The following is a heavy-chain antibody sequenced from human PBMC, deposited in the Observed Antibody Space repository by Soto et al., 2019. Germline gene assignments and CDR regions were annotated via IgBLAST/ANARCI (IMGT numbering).Heavy chain of an antibody. CDR1: ALTYVNAW. V-gene: IGHV3-53*01. D-gene: IGHD2-2*01. J-gene: IGHJ4*02. CDR2: IYSGGST. CDR3: ARGPHVGISTS. Sequence: GGSLRLSCTASALTYVNAWMNWVRQAPGKGLEWLSVIYSGGSTYYAESVKGRFTISRDNSKNTLNLQMNALRVEDTAVYYCARGPHVGISTSWGQGTLVTVSS.